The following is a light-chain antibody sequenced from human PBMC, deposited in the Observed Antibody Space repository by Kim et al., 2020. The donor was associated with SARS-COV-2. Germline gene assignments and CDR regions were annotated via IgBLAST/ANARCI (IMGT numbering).Light chain of an antibody. Sequence: ELTQPPSASGTPGQRVTISCSGSSSNIGSNILNWYQQLAGTAPKLLIYNNNERPSGVPDRFSGSKSGTSASLAISGLQSEDEADYYCATWDDSLDGWVFGGGTQLTVL. J-gene: IGLJ3*02. CDR1: SSNIGSNI. CDR3: ATWDDSLDGWV. V-gene: IGLV1-44*01. CDR2: NNN.